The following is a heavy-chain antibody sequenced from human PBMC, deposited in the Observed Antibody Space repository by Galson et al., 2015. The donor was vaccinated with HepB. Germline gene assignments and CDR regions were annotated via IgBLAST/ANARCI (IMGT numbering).Heavy chain of an antibody. J-gene: IGHJ4*02. CDR3: AKAHYYDSSGDLDY. V-gene: IGHV3-23*01. CDR2: ISGSGGST. D-gene: IGHD3-22*01. CDR1: GFTFSSYA. Sequence: SLRLSCAASGFTFSSYAMSWVRQAPGKGLEWVSAISGSGGSTYYADSVKGRFTISRDNSKNTLYLQMNSLRAEDTAVYYCAKAHYYDSSGDLDYWGQGTLVTVSS.